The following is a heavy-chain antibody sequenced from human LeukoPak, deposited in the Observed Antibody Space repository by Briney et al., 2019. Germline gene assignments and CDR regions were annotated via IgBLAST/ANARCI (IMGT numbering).Heavy chain of an antibody. V-gene: IGHV1-2*02. Sequence: ASVKVSCKASGYTFTGYYIHWVRQAPGQRLEWMGWINPNSGGTNYAQKFQGRVTMTRDTSISTAYMELSRLRSDDTAVYYCARELSTTVVTNYYFDYWGQGTLVTVSS. CDR3: ARELSTTVVTNYYFDY. J-gene: IGHJ4*02. CDR1: GYTFTGYY. CDR2: INPNSGGT. D-gene: IGHD4-23*01.